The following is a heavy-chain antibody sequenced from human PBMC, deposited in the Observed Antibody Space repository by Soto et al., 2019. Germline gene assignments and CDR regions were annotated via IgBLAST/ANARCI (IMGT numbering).Heavy chain of an antibody. J-gene: IGHJ4*02. CDR3: ARVPYSSDSAWWADY. Sequence: QVQLVESGGGVVQPGRSLGLFCAASGFTFSSYAMHWVRQAPGKGLEWVAVISYDGSNKYYADSVEGRFTISRDNSKNTLYRQMHSLRAEDTAMYYCARVPYSSDSAWWADYWGQGTLVTVSS. CDR2: ISYDGSNK. D-gene: IGHD6-19*01. CDR1: GFTFSSYA. V-gene: IGHV3-30-3*01.